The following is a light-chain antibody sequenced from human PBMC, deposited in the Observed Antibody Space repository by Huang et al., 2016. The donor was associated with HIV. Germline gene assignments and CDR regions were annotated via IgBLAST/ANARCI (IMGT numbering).Light chain of an antibody. CDR3: QQRSNWPYT. Sequence: EIVLTQSPATLSLSPGERATLSCRASQGVSSYLAWYQQKPGQAPRLLIYDASNRATGIRARFGGSGSGTDFTLTISSLEPEDFAVYYCQQRSNWPYTFGQGTKLEIK. CDR1: QGVSSY. V-gene: IGKV3-11*01. J-gene: IGKJ2*01. CDR2: DAS.